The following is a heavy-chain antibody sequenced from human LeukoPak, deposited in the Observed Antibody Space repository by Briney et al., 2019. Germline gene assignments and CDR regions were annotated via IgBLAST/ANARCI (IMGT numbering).Heavy chain of an antibody. J-gene: IGHJ5*02. CDR2: IIPILGIA. Sequence: SVKVSCKASGGTFSSYTISWVRQAPGQGLEWMGRIIPILGIANYARKFQGRVTITADKSTSTAYMELSSLRSEDTAVYYCARDDEEGSTGALAVVAATSWFDPWGQGTLVTVSS. CDR3: ARDDEEGSTGALAVVAATSWFDP. CDR1: GGTFSSYT. V-gene: IGHV1-69*04. D-gene: IGHD2-15*01.